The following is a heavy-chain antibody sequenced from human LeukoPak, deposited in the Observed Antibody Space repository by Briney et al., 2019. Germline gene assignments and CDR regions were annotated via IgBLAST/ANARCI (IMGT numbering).Heavy chain of an antibody. CDR3: ARDLVQMAQPAWFDP. CDR2: IYYSGST. CDR1: GGSISSYSYY. J-gene: IGHJ5*02. V-gene: IGHV4-39*07. Sequence: SETLSLTCTVSGGSISSYSYYWGWIRQPPGKGLEWIGSIYYSGSTYYNPSLKSRVTISIDTSKNQFSLKLNSVTAADTAVYYCARDLVQMAQPAWFDPWGQGTLVTVSS. D-gene: IGHD5-24*01.